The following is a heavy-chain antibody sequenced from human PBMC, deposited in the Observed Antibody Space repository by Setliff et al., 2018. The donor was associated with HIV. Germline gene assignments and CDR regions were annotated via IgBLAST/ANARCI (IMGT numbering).Heavy chain of an antibody. D-gene: IGHD2-2*01. Sequence: GGSLRLSCAVSGFTFITSTMNWVRQAPGKGLEWVASISSSGSYIHFADSVKGRFTISRDNSNNTLYLQMNSLRAEDTAVYYCAKSGYCGSSTCRNYFYYMDVWGKGTTVTVSS. CDR3: AKSGYCGSSTCRNYFYYMDV. V-gene: IGHV3-21*04. CDR1: GFTFITST. J-gene: IGHJ6*03. CDR2: ISSSGSYI.